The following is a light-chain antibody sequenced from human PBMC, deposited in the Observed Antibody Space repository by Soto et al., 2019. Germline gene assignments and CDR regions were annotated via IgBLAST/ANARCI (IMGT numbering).Light chain of an antibody. V-gene: IGLV2-14*01. CDR2: EVT. CDR1: SSDVGAYNY. J-gene: IGLJ1*01. Sequence: QSVLTQPASVSGSPGQSITISCTGTSSDVGAYNYGSWYQHHPGKVPKLLIYEVTNRPSGVSDRFSGSKSGNTASLTISGLQAEDEADYYCSSKRDSSTLFVFGTGTKVTVL. CDR3: SSKRDSSTLFV.